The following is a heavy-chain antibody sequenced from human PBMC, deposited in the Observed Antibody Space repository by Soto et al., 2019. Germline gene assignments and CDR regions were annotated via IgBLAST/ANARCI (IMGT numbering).Heavy chain of an antibody. V-gene: IGHV1-69*13. J-gene: IGHJ6*02. D-gene: IGHD1-7*01. CDR1: GGTFSSYA. CDR2: IIPIFGTA. Sequence: SVKVSCKASGGTFSSYAISWVRQAPGQGLEWMGGIIPIFGTANYAQKFQGRVTITADESTSTAYMELSSLRSEDTAVYYCARDPVSAELNYYYYGMDVWGQGTTVTVSS. CDR3: ARDPVSAELNYYYYGMDV.